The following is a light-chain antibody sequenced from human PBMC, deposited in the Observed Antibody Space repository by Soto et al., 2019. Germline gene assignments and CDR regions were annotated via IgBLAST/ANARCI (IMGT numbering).Light chain of an antibody. CDR2: GSS. J-gene: IGKJ2*01. CDR1: QTVNSRH. V-gene: IGKV3-20*01. Sequence: ESLLTQSPGTLSLSPGERATLSCRASQTVNSRHLNWYQHKPGQAPRLLIYGSSIRAAGIPDRFSGSRSGADFSLTIPGLEPEDSAVYYCQQFDGSRPAFTFGLGTKLEI. CDR3: QQFDGSRPAFT.